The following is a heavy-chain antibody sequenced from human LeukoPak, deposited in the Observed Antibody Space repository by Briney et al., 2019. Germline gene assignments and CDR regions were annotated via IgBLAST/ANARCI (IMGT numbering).Heavy chain of an antibody. CDR2: INPISGAT. J-gene: IGHJ3*02. D-gene: IGHD1-1*01. CDR3: ARATTGAFDI. V-gene: IGHV1-46*01. CDR1: GYTFTRYY. Sequence: ASVKVSCKTSGYTFTRYYMQWVRQAPGHGLEWMGIINPISGATDYAQKFQGRVTMTRDTSTSTVYMELSSLRSEDTAMYYCARATTGAFDIWGQGTMVTVSS.